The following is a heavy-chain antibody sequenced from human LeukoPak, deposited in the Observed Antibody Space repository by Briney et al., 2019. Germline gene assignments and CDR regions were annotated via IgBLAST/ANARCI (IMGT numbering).Heavy chain of an antibody. CDR2: IYSGGST. CDR1: GFTVSSNY. D-gene: IGHD3-22*01. J-gene: IGHJ3*02. Sequence: SGGSLRLSCAASGFTVSSNYMSWVRQAPGKGLEWVSVIYSGGSTYYADSVKGRFTISRHNSKNTLYLQMNSLRAEDTAVYYCARGGPKITMIVVGTTRLDAFDIWGQGTMVTVSS. CDR3: ARGGPKITMIVVGTTRLDAFDI. V-gene: IGHV3-53*04.